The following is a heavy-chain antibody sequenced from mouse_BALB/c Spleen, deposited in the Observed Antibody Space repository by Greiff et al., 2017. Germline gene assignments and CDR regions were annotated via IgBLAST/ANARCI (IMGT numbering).Heavy chain of an antibody. CDR1: GFNIKDYY. CDR2: IDPENGDT. CDR3: NGAYGFAY. Sequence: EVQLVESGAELVRSGASVKLSCTASGFNIKDYYMHWVKQRPEQGLEWIGWIDPENGDTEYAPKFKGKATMTADTSSNTAYLQLSSLTSEDTAVYYCNGAYGFAYWGQGTLVTVSA. D-gene: IGHD1-2*01. V-gene: IGHV14-4*02. J-gene: IGHJ3*01.